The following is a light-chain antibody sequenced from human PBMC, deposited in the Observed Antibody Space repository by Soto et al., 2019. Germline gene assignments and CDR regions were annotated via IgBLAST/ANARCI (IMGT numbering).Light chain of an antibody. Sequence: QSALTQPPSASGSPGQSVTISCTGTSSDVGGYKYVSWYQQHPGKAPKLMIYEVSKRPSGVPDRFSGSKSGNTASLTVSGLQAEDEADYYCRSYAGSNNFVFGTGTKVTVL. J-gene: IGLJ1*01. CDR3: RSYAGSNNFV. CDR1: SSDVGGYKY. CDR2: EVS. V-gene: IGLV2-8*01.